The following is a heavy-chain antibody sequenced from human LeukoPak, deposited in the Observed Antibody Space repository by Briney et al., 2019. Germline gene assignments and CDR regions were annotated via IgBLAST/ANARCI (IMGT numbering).Heavy chain of an antibody. CDR2: INPSGGST. D-gene: IGHD6-19*01. CDR1: GYTFTSYY. CDR3: ARGGSLAVAPHLYYFDY. V-gene: IGHV1-46*01. Sequence: ASVKVSCKASGYTFTSYYMHWVRQAPGQGLEWMGIINPSGGSTSYAQKFQGRVTMTRDTSTSAVYMELSSLGSEDTAVYYCARGGSLAVAPHLYYFDYWGQGTLVTVSS. J-gene: IGHJ4*02.